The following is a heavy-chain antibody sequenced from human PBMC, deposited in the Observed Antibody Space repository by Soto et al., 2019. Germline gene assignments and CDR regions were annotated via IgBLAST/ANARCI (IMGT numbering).Heavy chain of an antibody. CDR3: AHYTTDTYFDV. Sequence: QITLEESRPTLVKPTQTLTLTCSFSGFSLYTRGVGVGWIRQPPGKALEWLALLYWDDTRRYNPSLKNSLTIAKDTSENQVVLTMTNMYPVDTGTYFCAHYTTDTYFDVWGKGTTVTVSS. V-gene: IGHV2-5*02. CDR1: GFSLYTRGVG. D-gene: IGHD1-1*01. CDR2: LYWDDTR. J-gene: IGHJ6*04.